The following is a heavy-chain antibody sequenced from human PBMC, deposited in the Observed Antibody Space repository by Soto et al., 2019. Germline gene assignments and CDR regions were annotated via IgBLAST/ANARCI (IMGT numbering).Heavy chain of an antibody. Sequence: EVQLLESGGGLVQPGGSLRLSCAASGFTFSSYAMSWVRQAPGKGLEWVSAISGSGGSTYYAESVKGRFTISRENSKNTLYLQMNSLRAEDTAVYYCAKDRDRGHSYDAFDIWGQGTMVTVSS. J-gene: IGHJ3*02. CDR1: GFTFSSYA. V-gene: IGHV3-23*01. CDR2: ISGSGGST. CDR3: AKDRDRGHSYDAFDI. D-gene: IGHD2-15*01.